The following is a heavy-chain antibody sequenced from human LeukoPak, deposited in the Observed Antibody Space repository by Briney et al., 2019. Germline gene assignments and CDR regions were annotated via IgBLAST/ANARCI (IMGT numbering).Heavy chain of an antibody. Sequence: SETLSLTCAVYGGSFSGYYWNWIRQPPGKGLEWIGEINHSGSTNYNPSLKSRVTISVDTSKNQFSLKLSSVTAADTAVYYCARARPYSSGWYGDKYFQHWGQGTLVTVSS. CDR3: ARARPYSSGWYGDKYFQH. D-gene: IGHD6-19*01. CDR2: INHSGST. CDR1: GGSFSGYY. V-gene: IGHV4-34*01. J-gene: IGHJ1*01.